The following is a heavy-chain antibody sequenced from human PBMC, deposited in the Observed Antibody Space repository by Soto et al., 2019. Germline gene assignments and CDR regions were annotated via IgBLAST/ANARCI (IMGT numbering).Heavy chain of an antibody. Sequence: GGSLRLSCAASGFTFSNYAMSWVRQAPGKGLEWVSAISGGNDTTYYANSVKGRFTIFRDNSKNMLYLQMNSLRAEDTAVYYCARDSFLSYDFWSGPPAYYMDVWGKGTTVTVSS. CDR2: ISGGNDTT. V-gene: IGHV3-23*01. CDR1: GFTFSNYA. J-gene: IGHJ6*03. D-gene: IGHD3-3*01. CDR3: ARDSFLSYDFWSGPPAYYMDV.